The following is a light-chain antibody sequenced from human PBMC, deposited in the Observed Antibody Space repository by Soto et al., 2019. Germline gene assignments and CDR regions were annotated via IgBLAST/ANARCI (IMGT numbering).Light chain of an antibody. CDR3: QQYYSLPPT. CDR2: WAS. CDR1: QSVLYRSNTKNY. Sequence: DIVMTQSPDSLAVSLGKRATINCKSSQSVLYRSNTKNYLAWYQQKPGQPPNLLIYWASTRESGVPDRFSGSGSGTDFTLTISSLQAEDVAVYYCQQYYSLPPTFGQGTKVEIK. V-gene: IGKV4-1*01. J-gene: IGKJ1*01.